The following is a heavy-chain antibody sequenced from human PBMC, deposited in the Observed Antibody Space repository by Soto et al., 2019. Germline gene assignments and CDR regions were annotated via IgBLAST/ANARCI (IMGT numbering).Heavy chain of an antibody. CDR3: ARGFGIVATIPDY. J-gene: IGHJ4*02. V-gene: IGHV4-59*01. D-gene: IGHD5-12*01. CDR2: IYYSGST. Sequence: SETLSLTCTVSGGSIISYYWSWIRQPPGKGLEWIGYIYYSGSTNYNPSLKSRVTISVDTSKNQFSLKLSSVTAADTAVYYCARGFGIVATIPDYWGQGTLVTVSS. CDR1: GGSIISYY.